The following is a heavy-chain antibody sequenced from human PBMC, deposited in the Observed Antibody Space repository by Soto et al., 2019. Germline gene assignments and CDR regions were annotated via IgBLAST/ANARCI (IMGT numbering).Heavy chain of an antibody. Sequence: GESLKISCAGSGFTFNSHEMTWVRQAPGKGPEWISSISSSGGSIYYADSVKGRFTVSRDNAKNSLYLQMNSLRAEDTAVYYCARSWGLYCSSSRCYSPWFDPWGRGTLVTVSS. J-gene: IGHJ5*02. D-gene: IGHD2-2*02. CDR2: ISSSGGSI. V-gene: IGHV3-48*03. CDR1: GFTFNSHE. CDR3: ARSWGLYCSSSRCYSPWFDP.